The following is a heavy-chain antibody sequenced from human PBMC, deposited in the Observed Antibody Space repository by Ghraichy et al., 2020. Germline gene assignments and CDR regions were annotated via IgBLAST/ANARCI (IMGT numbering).Heavy chain of an antibody. V-gene: IGHV3-23*01. J-gene: IGHJ4*02. CDR2: ISGSGGST. Sequence: AGSLRLSCAASGFTFSSYAMSWVRQAPGKGLEWVSAISGSGGSTYYADSVKGRFTISRDNSKNTLYLQMNSLRAEDTAVYYCAKDRSGPNYDILTGHFDYWGQGTLVTVSS. CDR1: GFTFSSYA. D-gene: IGHD3-9*01. CDR3: AKDRSGPNYDILTGHFDY.